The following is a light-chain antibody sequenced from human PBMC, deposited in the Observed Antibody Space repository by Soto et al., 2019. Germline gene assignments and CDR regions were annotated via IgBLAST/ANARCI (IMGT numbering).Light chain of an antibody. J-gene: IGKJ3*01. CDR2: AAS. V-gene: IGKV1-39*01. CDR3: QQCYSTPYA. CDR1: QSISSY. Sequence: DIQMTQSPSSLSASVGDRVTITCRASQSISSYLNWYQQKPGKAPNLLIYAASSLQSGVPSRFGGSRSGTDFTLTISSLQPEDFATYYCQQCYSTPYAFGPGTKVDIK.